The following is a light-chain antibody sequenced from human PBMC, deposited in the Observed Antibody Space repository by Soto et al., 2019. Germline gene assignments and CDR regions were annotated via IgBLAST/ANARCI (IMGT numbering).Light chain of an antibody. CDR1: QSLVYSDGNIY. Sequence: DVVMTQSPLSLPVTLGQPASISCSSSQSLVYSDGNIYVNWFQQRPGQSPRRLIYEVSNRDSGVPDRFSGSGAGTDFTLNISRVEAEDVGVYYCMQGTHWPIAFGQGTRLEIK. V-gene: IGKV2-30*01. CDR2: EVS. J-gene: IGKJ5*01. CDR3: MQGTHWPIA.